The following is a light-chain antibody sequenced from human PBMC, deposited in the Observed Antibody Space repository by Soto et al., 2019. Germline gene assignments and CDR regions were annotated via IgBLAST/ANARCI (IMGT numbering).Light chain of an antibody. CDR1: QSVSSN. CDR3: QQYNDWPLT. V-gene: IGKV3-15*01. CDR2: GAF. Sequence: EILMTQSPVTLSVSPGERATLSCRASQSVSSNLAWYQQKPGQAPSLLIYGAFTRATGIPARFSGTGSGTEFTLTISSLQYEDFALYYCQQYNDWPLTFGQGTQVEI. J-gene: IGKJ1*01.